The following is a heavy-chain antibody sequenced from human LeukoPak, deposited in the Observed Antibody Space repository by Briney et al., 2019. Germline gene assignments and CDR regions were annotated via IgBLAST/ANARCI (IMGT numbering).Heavy chain of an antibody. J-gene: IGHJ4*02. CDR1: GGSISSYY. D-gene: IGHD4-23*01. Sequence: SETLSLTCTVSGGSISSYYWSWIRQPPGKGLEWIGYIYYSGSTNYNPSLKSRVTISVDTSKNQFSLKLSSVTAADTAVYYCARAWAPDYGGFDHWGQGTLVTVSS. V-gene: IGHV4-59*01. CDR3: ARAWAPDYGGFDH. CDR2: IYYSGST.